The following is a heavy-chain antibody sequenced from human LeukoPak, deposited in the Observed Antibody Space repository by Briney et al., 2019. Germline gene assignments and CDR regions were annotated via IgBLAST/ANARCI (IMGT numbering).Heavy chain of an antibody. J-gene: IGHJ4*02. Sequence: GGSLRLSCAASGFTFSDYYMSWIRQAPGKGLEWVSYISSSGSTIYYADSVKGRFTISRDNAKNSLYLQMNSLRAEDTAVYYCARDRGFGYYYDSSGYPLFDYWGQGTLVTVSS. CDR1: GFTFSDYY. CDR2: ISSSGSTI. CDR3: ARDRGFGYYYDSSGYPLFDY. V-gene: IGHV3-11*04. D-gene: IGHD3-22*01.